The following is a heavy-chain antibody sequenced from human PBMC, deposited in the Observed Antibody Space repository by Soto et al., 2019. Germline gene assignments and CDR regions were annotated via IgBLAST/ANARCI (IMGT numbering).Heavy chain of an antibody. V-gene: IGHV3-13*01. D-gene: IGHD3-9*01. CDR2: IGTAGDT. CDR1: GFTFSSYD. CDR3: ARGTRDYDILTGYYRAYYFDY. J-gene: IGHJ4*02. Sequence: GGSLRLSCAASGFTFSSYDMHWVRQATGKGLEWVSAIGTAGDTYYPGSVKSRFTISRENAKNSLYLQMNSLRAGDTAVYYCARGTRDYDILTGYYRAYYFDYWGQGTLVTVSS.